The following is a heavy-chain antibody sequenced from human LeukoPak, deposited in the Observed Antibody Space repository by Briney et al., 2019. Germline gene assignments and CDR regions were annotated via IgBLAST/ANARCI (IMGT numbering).Heavy chain of an antibody. CDR3: ARVQVSDDNWGFFDY. V-gene: IGHV1-2*02. CDR2: INPNSGGS. CDR1: GYTFPANY. D-gene: IGHD1-1*01. Sequence: ASVKVSCKASGYTFPANYMHWVRQAPGQGLEWMGWINPNSGGSNCAQKFQGRVTMTRETSISTAYMELSRLSSDDTAAYYCARVQVSDDNWGFFDYWGQGTLVTVSS. J-gene: IGHJ4*02.